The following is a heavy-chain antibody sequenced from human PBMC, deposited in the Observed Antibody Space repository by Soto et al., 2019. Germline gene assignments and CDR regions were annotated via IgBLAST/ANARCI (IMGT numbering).Heavy chain of an antibody. J-gene: IGHJ6*02. CDR1: GFTFSSYS. Sequence: GGSLRLSCAASGFTFSSYSMNWVRQAPGKGLEWVSYIISSSSTIYYADSVKGRFTISRDNAKNSLYLQMNSLRAEDTAVYYCARESVVVPAAMDSSSWYYYYYGMDVWGQGTTVTVSS. D-gene: IGHD2-2*01. V-gene: IGHV3-48*04. CDR2: IISSSSTI. CDR3: ARESVVVPAAMDSSSWYYYYYGMDV.